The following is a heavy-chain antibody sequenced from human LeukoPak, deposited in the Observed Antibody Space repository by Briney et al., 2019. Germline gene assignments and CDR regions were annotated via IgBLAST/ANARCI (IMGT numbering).Heavy chain of an antibody. J-gene: IGHJ4*02. D-gene: IGHD3-3*01. CDR1: GFTFSSYS. Sequence: GGSLRLSCAASGFTFSSYSMNWVRQAPGEGLEWVSYISSSSSTIYYADSVKGRFTISRDNAKNSLYLQMNSLRAEDTAVYYCARFLEWLLLDYWGQGTLVTVSS. CDR2: ISSSSSTI. CDR3: ARFLEWLLLDY. V-gene: IGHV3-48*01.